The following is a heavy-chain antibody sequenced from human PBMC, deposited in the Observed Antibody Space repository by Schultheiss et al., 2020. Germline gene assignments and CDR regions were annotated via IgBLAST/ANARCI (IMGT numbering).Heavy chain of an antibody. Sequence: GGSLRLSGAASGFTFSSYSMNWVRQAPGKGLEWVAVIWYDGSNKYYADSVKGRLTISRDNAKNSLYLQVNSLRAEDTAVYYCARDCYGDYQRYYYYGMDVWGQGTTVTVSS. J-gene: IGHJ6*02. CDR1: GFTFSSYS. D-gene: IGHD4-17*01. V-gene: IGHV3-33*08. CDR3: ARDCYGDYQRYYYYGMDV. CDR2: IWYDGSNK.